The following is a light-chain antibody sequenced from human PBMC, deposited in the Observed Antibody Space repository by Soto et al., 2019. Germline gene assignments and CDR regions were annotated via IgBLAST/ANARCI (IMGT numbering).Light chain of an antibody. J-gene: IGKJ4*01. Sequence: EVVMTQFPATPSVSPGGRATLSCRASQSVWSNLAWYQQKPGQAPRLLIYGASTRATGVPAKFSGSGSGTEFTLTISSLQTEDFGVYYCQQYDNRSPLTFGGGTKVEI. CDR3: QQYDNRSPLT. V-gene: IGKV3-15*01. CDR1: QSVWSN. CDR2: GAS.